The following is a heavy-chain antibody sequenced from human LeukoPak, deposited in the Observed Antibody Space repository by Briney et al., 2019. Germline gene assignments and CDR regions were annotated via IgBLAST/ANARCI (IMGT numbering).Heavy chain of an antibody. J-gene: IGHJ4*02. Sequence: GGSLRLSCAASGFTFSSYAMQWVRQAPGKGLEWVAVISYDGSNKYYADSVKGRFTISRDNSKNTLYLQMNSLRAEDTAVYYCASPVSYDSRSYYFDYWGQGTLVTVSS. D-gene: IGHD3-22*01. CDR2: ISYDGSNK. CDR3: ASPVSYDSRSYYFDY. CDR1: GFTFSSYA. V-gene: IGHV3-30-3*01.